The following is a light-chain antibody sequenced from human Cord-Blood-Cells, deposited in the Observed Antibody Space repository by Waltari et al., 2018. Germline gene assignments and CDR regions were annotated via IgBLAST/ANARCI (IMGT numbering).Light chain of an antibody. CDR2: DAS. CDR1: QDISNY. CDR3: QQYDNLRLFT. Sequence: DIQMTQSPSSLSASVGDRVTITCQASQDISNYLNWYQQKPGKATKLLIYDASNLETGVPSRFSGSGSGTDFTFTISSLQPEDIATYYCQQYDNLRLFTFGPGTKVDIK. V-gene: IGKV1-33*01. J-gene: IGKJ3*01.